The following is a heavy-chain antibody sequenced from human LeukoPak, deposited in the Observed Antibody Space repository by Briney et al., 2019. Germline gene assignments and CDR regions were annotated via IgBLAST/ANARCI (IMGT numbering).Heavy chain of an antibody. J-gene: IGHJ5*02. CDR2: VDLGGTT. CDR3: AREGAYCSGTDCFATTVDA. Sequence: SETLSLTCNVSGYSISSGDYYWTWIRQPAGKGLEWIGRVDLGGTTSYNPSLISRVTVSVDPSKDQFSLSLTSVTAADTATYYCAREGAYCSGTDCFATTVDAWGPGALVTVSS. V-gene: IGHV4-61*02. D-gene: IGHD2-2*01. CDR1: GYSISSGDYY.